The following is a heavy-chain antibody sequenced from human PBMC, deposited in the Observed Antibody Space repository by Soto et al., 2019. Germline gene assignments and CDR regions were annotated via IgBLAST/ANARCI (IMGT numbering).Heavy chain of an antibody. CDR3: ARDRDYGDYFDY. Sequence: ASVKVSWKASGYTFTSYYMHCVRQAPGQGLEWMGIINPSGGSTSYAQKLQGRVTMTRDTSTSTVYMELSSLRSEDTAVYYCARDRDYGDYFDYWGQGTLVTVSS. CDR1: GYTFTSYY. CDR2: INPSGGST. J-gene: IGHJ4*02. D-gene: IGHD4-17*01. V-gene: IGHV1-46*01.